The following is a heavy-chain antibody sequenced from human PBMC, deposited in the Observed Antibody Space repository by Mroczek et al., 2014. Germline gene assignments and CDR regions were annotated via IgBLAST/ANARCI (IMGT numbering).Heavy chain of an antibody. J-gene: IGHJ4*02. D-gene: IGHD2-8*01. CDR2: ISSTNSYI. CDR3: ARGRQVLMVGYFDY. Sequence: VQAGGVWGEAWSSLGGSLRLSCAASGFTFSSYSMNWVRQAPGKGLEWVSSISSTNSYIYYADSVKGRFTISRDNAKNSLYLQMNSLRAEDTAVYYCARGRQVLMVGYFDYWGQGTLVTVSS. CDR1: GFTFSSYS. V-gene: IGHV3-21*01.